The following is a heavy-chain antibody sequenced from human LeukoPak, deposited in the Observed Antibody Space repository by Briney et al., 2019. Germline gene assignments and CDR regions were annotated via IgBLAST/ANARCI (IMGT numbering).Heavy chain of an antibody. CDR3: ARAIVVVITEEYYFDY. CDR1: GGSISSGSYY. J-gene: IGHJ4*02. Sequence: PSETLSLTCTVSGGSISSGSYYWSWIRQPAGKGLEWIGRIYTSGSTNYNPSLKSRVTISVDTSKNQFSLKLNFVTVADTAVYYCARAIVVVITEEYYFDYWGQGILVTVSS. V-gene: IGHV4-61*02. CDR2: IYTSGST. D-gene: IGHD3-22*01.